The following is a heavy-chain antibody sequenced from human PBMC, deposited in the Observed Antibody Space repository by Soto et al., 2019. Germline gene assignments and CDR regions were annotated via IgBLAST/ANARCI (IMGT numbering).Heavy chain of an antibody. CDR1: GLTFSSFA. J-gene: IGHJ6*02. CDR3: AKRGAVGKDYCGMDV. CDR2: ITRSGDNT. D-gene: IGHD6-13*01. Sequence: VQLLESGGGLVQPGGSLRLSCAASGLTFSSFAMRWVRQPPGKGLEWVSSITRSGDNTYYGDSVKGRFTISRDNSKNTLYLQMNSLRVEDTAVYYCAKRGAVGKDYCGMDVWGQGTTVTVSS. V-gene: IGHV3-23*01.